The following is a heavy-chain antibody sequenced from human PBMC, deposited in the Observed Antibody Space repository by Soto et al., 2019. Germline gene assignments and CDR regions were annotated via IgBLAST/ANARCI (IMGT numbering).Heavy chain of an antibody. V-gene: IGHV2-5*02. J-gene: IGHJ6*02. CDR1: GFSLSTSGVG. Sequence: QITLKESGPTLVKPTQTLTLTCTFSGFSLSTSGVGVGWIRQPPRKALEWLALIYWDDDKRYSPSLTSRLTITKDTAKNQVVLTMTNMDPVDTATYYCAHVLVVVANYGMDVWGQGTKVTVSS. D-gene: IGHD2-15*01. CDR2: IYWDDDK. CDR3: AHVLVVVANYGMDV.